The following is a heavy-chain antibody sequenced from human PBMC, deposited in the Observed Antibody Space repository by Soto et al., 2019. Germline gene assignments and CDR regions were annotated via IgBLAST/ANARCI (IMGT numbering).Heavy chain of an antibody. CDR1: GFTFSSYA. J-gene: IGHJ1*01. CDR2: ISYDGSNK. CDR3: ERDLSGGSYNVEYFQH. V-gene: IGHV3-30-3*01. D-gene: IGHD1-26*01. Sequence: QVQLVESGGGVVQPGRSLRLSCAASGFTFSSYAMHWVRQAPGKGLEWVAVISYDGSNKYYADSVKGRFTISRDNSKNTLYLQMNSLRAEDTAVYYCERDLSGGSYNVEYFQHWGQGTLVTVSS.